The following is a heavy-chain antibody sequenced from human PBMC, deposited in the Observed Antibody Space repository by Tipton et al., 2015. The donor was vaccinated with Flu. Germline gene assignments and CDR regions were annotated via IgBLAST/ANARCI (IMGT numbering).Heavy chain of an antibody. CDR3: AGRDYSNYVSVPKNWFDS. J-gene: IGHJ5*01. D-gene: IGHD4-11*01. CDR2: IYHTGTT. V-gene: IGHV4-38-2*01. CDR1: GDSIASDYY. Sequence: TLSLTCSVSGDSIASDYYWGWIRQPPGKGLEWIGNIYHTGTTYYNPSLRSRVTIFPDRSKNQFSLKLTFVTAADTAVYYCAGRDYSNYVSVPKNWFDSWGQGILVTVSS.